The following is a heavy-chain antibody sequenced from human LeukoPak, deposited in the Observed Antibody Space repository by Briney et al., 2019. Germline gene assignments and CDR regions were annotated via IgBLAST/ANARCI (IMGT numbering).Heavy chain of an antibody. Sequence: SETLSLTCAVYGGSFSGYYWSWIRQPPGKGLEWIGEINHSGSTNYNPSLKSRVTISVDTSKNQFSLKLSSVTAADTAVYYCAESSGYFLYFDYWGPGTLVTVSS. D-gene: IGHD3-22*01. CDR2: INHSGST. V-gene: IGHV4-34*01. J-gene: IGHJ4*02. CDR3: AESSGYFLYFDY. CDR1: GGSFSGYY.